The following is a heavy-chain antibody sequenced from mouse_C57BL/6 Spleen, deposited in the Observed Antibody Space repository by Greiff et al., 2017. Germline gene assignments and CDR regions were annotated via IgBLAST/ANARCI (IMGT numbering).Heavy chain of an antibody. J-gene: IGHJ2*01. V-gene: IGHV1-81*01. CDR1: GYTFTSYG. Sequence: QVHVKQSGAELARPGASVKLSCKASGYTFTSYGISWVKQRTGQGLEWIGEIYPRRGNTYYNEKIKGKATLTADKSSSTAYMELRSLTSEDSAVYCCARSGLGLFDDWGQGTTLTVSS. CDR3: ARSGLGLFDD. D-gene: IGHD4-1*01. CDR2: IYPRRGNT.